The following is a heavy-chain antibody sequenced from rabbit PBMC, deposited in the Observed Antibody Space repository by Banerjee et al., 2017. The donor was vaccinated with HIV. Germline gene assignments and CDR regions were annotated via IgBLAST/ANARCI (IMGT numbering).Heavy chain of an antibody. Sequence: ELVESGGGLVQPGESLKLSCKASGIDFSSYGISWVRQAPGKGPEWIAYIYPGFGIRNYANSVKGRFTISSDNAQNTVYLQLNSLTAADTATYFCARDRASGSGYGTLFNLWGQGTLVTVS. V-gene: IGHV1S47*01. CDR1: GIDFSSYG. CDR2: IYPGFGIR. CDR3: ARDRASGSGYGTLFNL. D-gene: IGHD1-1*01. J-gene: IGHJ4*01.